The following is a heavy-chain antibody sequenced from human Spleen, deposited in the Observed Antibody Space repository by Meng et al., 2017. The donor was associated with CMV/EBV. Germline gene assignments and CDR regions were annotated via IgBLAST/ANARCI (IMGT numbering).Heavy chain of an antibody. V-gene: IGHV4-34*01. CDR1: GGSFSGYY. CDR3: ARRYGASAYNWFDP. Sequence: QVQLQQWGAGLLKPSGTLSLTCAVYGGSFSGYYWSWIRQPPGKGLEWIGEINHSGSTNYNPSLKSRVTISVDTSKNQFSLKLSSVTAADTAVYYCARRYGASAYNWFDPWGQGTLVTVSS. D-gene: IGHD4-17*01. CDR2: INHSGST. J-gene: IGHJ5*02.